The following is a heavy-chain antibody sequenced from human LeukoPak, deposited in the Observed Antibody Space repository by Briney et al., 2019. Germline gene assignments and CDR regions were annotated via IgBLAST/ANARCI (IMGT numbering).Heavy chain of an antibody. D-gene: IGHD6-19*01. J-gene: IGHJ4*02. CDR2: ISSSSSYI. CDR3: ARDYSNSGVVVY. Sequence: GGSLRLSCAASGFTFSSYSMNWVRQAPGKGLEWVSSISSSSSYIYYADSVKGRFTISRDNAKNSLYLQMNSLRAEDTAVYYCARDYSNSGVVVYWGQGTLVTVSS. V-gene: IGHV3-21*01. CDR1: GFTFSSYS.